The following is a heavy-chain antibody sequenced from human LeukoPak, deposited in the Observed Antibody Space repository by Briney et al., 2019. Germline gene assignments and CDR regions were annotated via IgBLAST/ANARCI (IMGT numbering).Heavy chain of an antibody. CDR2: IHPNSGGT. D-gene: IGHD1-26*01. V-gene: IGHV1-2*02. CDR3: ARDILGGTDPGYNWFDP. CDR1: GYTFTGYY. Sequence: GASVKVSCQASGYTFTGYYMHWVRQAPAQGLEWMGWIHPNSGGTNYAQKFQGRVTMTRDTSISTAYMELSRLRADDTAVYYCARDILGGTDPGYNWFDPWGQGTLVTVSS. J-gene: IGHJ5*02.